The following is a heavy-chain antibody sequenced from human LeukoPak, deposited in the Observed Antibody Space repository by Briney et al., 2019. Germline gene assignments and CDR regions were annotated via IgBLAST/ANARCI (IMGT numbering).Heavy chain of an antibody. V-gene: IGHV4-30-4*01. Sequence: PSETLSLTCTVSGGSISSGDYYWSWIRQPPGKGLEWIGYIYYSGSTYYNPSLKSRVTISVDTSKNQFSLKLSSVTAADTAVYYCARVGITMVRGAPSPIDYWGQGTLVTVSS. J-gene: IGHJ4*02. CDR1: GGSISSGDYY. D-gene: IGHD3-10*01. CDR2: IYYSGST. CDR3: ARVGITMVRGAPSPIDY.